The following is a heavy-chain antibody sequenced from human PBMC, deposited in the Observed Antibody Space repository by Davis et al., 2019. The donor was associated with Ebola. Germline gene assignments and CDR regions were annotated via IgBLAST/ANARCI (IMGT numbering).Heavy chain of an antibody. V-gene: IGHV4-31*02. CDR3: ATSTSTGWPLGHYHMDV. D-gene: IGHD6-19*01. CDR2: IYSSGST. CDR1: GGSIGCGGYY. J-gene: IGHJ6*03. Sequence: SCTVSGGSIGCGGYYWNWTRQHPGKGLEWIGSIYSSGSTDYNPSLQSRITISIDTSKNQFALNLSSVTAADTAVYHCATSTSTGWPLGHYHMDVWGKGTTVTVSS.